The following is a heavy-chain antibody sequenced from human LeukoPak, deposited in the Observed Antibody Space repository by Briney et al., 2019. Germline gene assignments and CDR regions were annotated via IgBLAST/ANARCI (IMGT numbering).Heavy chain of an antibody. CDR2: IIPIFGTA. D-gene: IGHD5-18*01. V-gene: IGHV1-69*05. CDR3: AREGSIQVWSREFDP. Sequence: SVKVSCKASGGTFSSYAISWVRQAPGQGLEWMGGIIPIFGTADYAQKFQGRVTMTTDTSTSTAYMELRSLRSDDTAVYYCAREGSIQVWSREFDPWGQGTLVTVSS. CDR1: GGTFSSYA. J-gene: IGHJ5*02.